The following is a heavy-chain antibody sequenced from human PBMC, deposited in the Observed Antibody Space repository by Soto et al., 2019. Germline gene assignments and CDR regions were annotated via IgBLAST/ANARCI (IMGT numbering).Heavy chain of an antibody. D-gene: IGHD4-17*01. Sequence: PGGSLRLSCAASGFTFSDYYMSWIRQAPGKGLEWVSYISSSSTYTNYAESVKGRFTISRDSVKNSLYLQMNSLRAEDTAVYYCARVLVTTSLDAFDIWGQGTMVTVSS. V-gene: IGHV3-11*06. CDR3: ARVLVTTSLDAFDI. CDR1: GFTFSDYY. J-gene: IGHJ3*02. CDR2: ISSSSTYT.